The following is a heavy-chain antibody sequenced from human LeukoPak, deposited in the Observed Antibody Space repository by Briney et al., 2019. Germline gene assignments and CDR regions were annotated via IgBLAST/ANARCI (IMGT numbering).Heavy chain of an antibody. CDR2: IDRNGDST. CDR1: GFTFDDYG. J-gene: IGHJ5*02. V-gene: IGHV3-20*04. D-gene: IGHD3-10*01. Sequence: GGSLRLSCAASGFTFDDYGMSWVRQAPGKGLEWVSGIDRNGDSTGYADSVEGRFTISRDNAKNSLYLQMDSLRAEDTAVYYCAKGAYGSGPDNWFDPWGQGTLVTVSS. CDR3: AKGAYGSGPDNWFDP.